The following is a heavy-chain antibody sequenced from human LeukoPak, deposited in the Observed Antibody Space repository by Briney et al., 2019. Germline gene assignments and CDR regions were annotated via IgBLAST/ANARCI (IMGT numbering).Heavy chain of an antibody. Sequence: SETLSLTCTVSGGSISSSSYYWGWIRQPPGKGLEWIGTIYYSGYTYYNPSLKSRVTISVDTSKNQVSLKLSSVTAADTAVYYCAKHYMGSSYNRGLDYWGQGTLVTVSS. J-gene: IGHJ4*02. CDR1: GGSISSSSYY. D-gene: IGHD3-10*01. CDR3: AKHYMGSSYNRGLDY. V-gene: IGHV4-39*01. CDR2: IYYSGYT.